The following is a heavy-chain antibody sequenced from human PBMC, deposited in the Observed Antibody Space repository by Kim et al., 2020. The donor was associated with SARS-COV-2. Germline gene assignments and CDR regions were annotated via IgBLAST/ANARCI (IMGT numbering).Heavy chain of an antibody. Sequence: SVKVSCKASGGTFSSYAISWVRQAPGQGLEWMGGIIPIFGTANYAQKFQGRVTITADESTSTAYMELSSLRSEDTAVYYCARHKDYGSGEFDPWGQGTLVTVSS. CDR1: GGTFSSYA. CDR3: ARHKDYGSGEFDP. D-gene: IGHD3-10*01. CDR2: IIPIFGTA. J-gene: IGHJ5*02. V-gene: IGHV1-69*13.